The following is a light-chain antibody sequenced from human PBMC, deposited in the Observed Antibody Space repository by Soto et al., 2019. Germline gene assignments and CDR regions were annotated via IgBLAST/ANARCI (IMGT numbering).Light chain of an antibody. CDR1: QSVSSSY. CDR2: GAS. CDR3: QQYGFSWT. V-gene: IGKV3-20*01. J-gene: IGKJ1*01. Sequence: EIVLTQSPGTLSLSPGERATLSCRASQSVSSSYLAWYQQKPGQAPRLLIYGASSRATGIPDRFSGSGYGKDFTLTLSRLEPEDFAVYYRQQYGFSWTFGQGTKVEIK.